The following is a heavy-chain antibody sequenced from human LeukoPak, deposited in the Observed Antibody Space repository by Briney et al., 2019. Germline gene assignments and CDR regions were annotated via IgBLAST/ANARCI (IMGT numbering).Heavy chain of an antibody. CDR3: ARGLGGYTSPIDY. CDR2: IYYNGDT. Sequence: PSETLSLPCTVSGGPIDSYYWTWIRRPPGKGREWIGYIYYNGDTNYNPSLKSPVTISVDTSKNQFSLRVNSVTAADTAVYYCARGLGGYTSPIDYWGQGTLVTVSS. CDR1: GGPIDSYY. D-gene: IGHD3-16*02. V-gene: IGHV4-59*01. J-gene: IGHJ4*02.